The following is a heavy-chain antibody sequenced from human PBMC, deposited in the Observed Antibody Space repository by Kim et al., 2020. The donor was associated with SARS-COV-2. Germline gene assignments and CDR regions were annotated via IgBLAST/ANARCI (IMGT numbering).Heavy chain of an antibody. D-gene: IGHD3-3*01. CDR3: ARDGDRGYDFWSGYYTGGLAGPLMYPAYGMDV. V-gene: IGHV3-21*01. CDR1: GFTFSSYS. CDR2: ISSSSSYI. Sequence: GGSLGLSCAASGFTFSSYSMNWVRQAPGKGLEWVSSISSSSSYIYYADSVKGRFTISRDNAKNSLYLQMNSLRAEDTAVYYCARDGDRGYDFWSGYYTGGLAGPLMYPAYGMDVWGQGTTVTVSS. J-gene: IGHJ6*02.